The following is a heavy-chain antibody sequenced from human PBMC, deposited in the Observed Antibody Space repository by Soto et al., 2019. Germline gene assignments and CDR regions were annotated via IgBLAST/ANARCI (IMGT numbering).Heavy chain of an antibody. D-gene: IGHD3-22*01. J-gene: IGHJ3*01. CDR2: IYYTGTT. Sequence: SETLSLTSSVSGGSVTNINYFWAWIRQSPGKGLEWIANIYYTGTTFYNPSLRSRVSMTIDASKNRFSLNLSSVTASDTALYYCARHEYVSSSYDLLDVWGRGTMVTVSS. V-gene: IGHV4-39*01. CDR1: GGSVTNINYF. CDR3: ARHEYVSSSYDLLDV.